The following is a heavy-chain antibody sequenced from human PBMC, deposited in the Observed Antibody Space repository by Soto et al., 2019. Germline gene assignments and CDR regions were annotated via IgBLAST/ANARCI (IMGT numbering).Heavy chain of an antibody. CDR1: VDSITTYY. CDR2: IDTSGNT. J-gene: IGHJ4*02. D-gene: IGHD6-13*01. CDR3: ARYRREAVAGYTLDN. V-gene: IGHV4-4*07. Sequence: SETLSLTCTVSVDSITTYYWSWIRQPAGKGLEWIGRIDTSGNTNYNPSLKSRVTISVDTSKRQFSLKVNSMTAADTAVYYCARYRREAVAGYTLDNWGQGILVTVSS.